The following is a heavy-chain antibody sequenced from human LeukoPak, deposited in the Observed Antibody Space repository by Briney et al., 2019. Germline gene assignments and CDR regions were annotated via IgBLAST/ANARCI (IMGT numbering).Heavy chain of an antibody. V-gene: IGHV1-69*04. J-gene: IGHJ2*01. D-gene: IGHD4-23*01. Sequence: GASVKVSCKASGGTFSSSAISWVRQAPGQGLEWMGRIIPILGIANYAQKFQGRVTITADKSTSTAYMELSSLRSEDTAVYYCARMVTAYIHWYFDLWGRGTLVTVSS. CDR3: ARMVTAYIHWYFDL. CDR1: GGTFSSSA. CDR2: IIPILGIA.